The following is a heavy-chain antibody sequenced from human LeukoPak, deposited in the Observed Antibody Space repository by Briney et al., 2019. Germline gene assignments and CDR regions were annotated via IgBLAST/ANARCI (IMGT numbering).Heavy chain of an antibody. J-gene: IGHJ5*02. CDR1: GGTFSSYA. CDR3: ARRFLWFGELANWFDP. V-gene: IGHV1-69*01. D-gene: IGHD3-10*01. CDR2: IIPIFGTA. Sequence: SVKVSCKASGGTFSSYAISWVRQAPGQGLEWMGGIIPIFGTANYAQKFQGRVTITADESTSTAYMELSNLRSEDTAVYYCARRFLWFGELANWFDPWGQGTLVTVSS.